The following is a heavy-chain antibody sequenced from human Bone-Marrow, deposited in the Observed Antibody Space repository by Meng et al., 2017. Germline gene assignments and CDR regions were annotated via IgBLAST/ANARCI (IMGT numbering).Heavy chain of an antibody. D-gene: IGHD1-26*01. CDR3: VRDGIFDF. CDR1: GCTSGLSFNIYS. CDR2: ISNSGSYI. Sequence: GGSLRLSCAASGCTSGLSFNIYSMNWVRQAPGKGLEWVSSISNSGSYIYYADSVKGRFTISRDNAKNSLYLQMDSLRAEDTAVYYCVRDGIFDFWGQGTLVTVSS. V-gene: IGHV3-21*01. J-gene: IGHJ4*02.